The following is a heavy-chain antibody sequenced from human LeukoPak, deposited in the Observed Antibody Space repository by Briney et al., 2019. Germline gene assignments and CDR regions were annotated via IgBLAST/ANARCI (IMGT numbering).Heavy chain of an antibody. Sequence: GGSLRLSCVASGFTFSNYAMSWVRQAPGKGLEWVSGISGSGATRYYADSVKGRFTISRDNPKNTLYLQMNSLIAEDTAVYYCAADDKKTISEYNWFDPWGQRTLVTVSS. V-gene: IGHV3-23*01. CDR3: AADDKKTISEYNWFDP. CDR2: ISGSGATR. CDR1: GFTFSNYA. J-gene: IGHJ5*02. D-gene: IGHD1-1*01.